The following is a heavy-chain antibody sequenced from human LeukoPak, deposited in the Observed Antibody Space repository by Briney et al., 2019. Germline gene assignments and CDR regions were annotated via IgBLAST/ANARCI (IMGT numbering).Heavy chain of an antibody. CDR1: GFTFSNAW. J-gene: IGHJ4*02. CDR3: TTRVLGSSGYYLDY. CDR2: IKSKTDGGTT. D-gene: IGHD3-22*01. Sequence: GGSLRLSRAASGFTFSNAWMSWVRQAPGKGLEWVGRIKSKTDGGTTDYAAPVKGRFTISRDDSKNTLYLQMNSLKTEDTAVYYCTTRVLGSSGYYLDYWGQGTLVTVSS. V-gene: IGHV3-15*01.